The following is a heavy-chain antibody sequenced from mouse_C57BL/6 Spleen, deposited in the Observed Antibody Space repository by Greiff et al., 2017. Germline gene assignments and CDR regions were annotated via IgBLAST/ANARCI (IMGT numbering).Heavy chain of an antibody. CDR1: GFTFSSYA. Sequence: EVKLMESGGGLVKPGGSLKLSCAASGFTFSSYAMSWVRQTPEKRLEWVATISDGGSYTYYPDNGKGRFTISRDNAKNNLYLQMSHLKSEDTAMYYCAREEGSYYFDYWRQGTTLTVSS. CDR2: ISDGGSYT. J-gene: IGHJ2*01. CDR3: AREEGSYYFDY. V-gene: IGHV5-4*01.